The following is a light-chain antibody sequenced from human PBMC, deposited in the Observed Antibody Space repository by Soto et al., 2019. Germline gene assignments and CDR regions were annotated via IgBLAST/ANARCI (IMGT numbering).Light chain of an antibody. CDR2: AAS. V-gene: IGKV1-16*02. Sequence: DIQMTQSPCSLSASVGDRVTITCRASQDIIHSFAWFQQKPGKAPKSLICAASSLQSRVPSKFSGSGSGTDFTLTISSLQPKDFQTYYCQQYNIYPLAFGVGTKVEIK. CDR3: QQYNIYPLA. J-gene: IGKJ4*01. CDR1: QDIIHS.